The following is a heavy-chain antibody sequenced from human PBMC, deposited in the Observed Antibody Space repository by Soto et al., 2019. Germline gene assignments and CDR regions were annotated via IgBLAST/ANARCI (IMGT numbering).Heavy chain of an antibody. Sequence: GGSLRLSCGVSGSTFKTYWMSWVRQAPGKGLEWLANMNEDANKKYYVDSVKGRFTILGDSAGRALILRMDSLRAEDTAVYYFQKHGVAYVWRSYKLHYRGPGNLVNVSS. CDR2: MNEDANKK. J-gene: IGHJ4*02. V-gene: IGHV3-7*01. CDR1: GSTFKTYW. D-gene: IGHD3-16*01. CDR3: QKHGVAYVWRSYKLHY.